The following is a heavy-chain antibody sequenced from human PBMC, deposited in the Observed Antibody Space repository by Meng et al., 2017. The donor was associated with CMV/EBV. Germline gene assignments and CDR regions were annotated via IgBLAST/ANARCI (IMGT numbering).Heavy chain of an antibody. J-gene: IGHJ4*02. D-gene: IGHD5-24*01. CDR1: GYTFTGYY. CDR3: ARVQVRGEMATPAGY. Sequence: GQLVQFGAEVKKPGASVKVSCKASGYTFTGYYMHWVRQAPGQGLEWMGWINPNSGGTNYAQKFQGRVTITRDTSISTAYMELSRLRSDDTAVYYCARVQVRGEMATPAGYWGQGTLVTVSS. CDR2: INPNSGGT. V-gene: IGHV1-2*02.